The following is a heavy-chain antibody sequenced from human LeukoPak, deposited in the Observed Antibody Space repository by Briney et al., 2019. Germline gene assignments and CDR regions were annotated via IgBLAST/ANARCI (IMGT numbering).Heavy chain of an antibody. J-gene: IGHJ3*02. CDR3: ARGHNWNDRGAFDI. V-gene: IGHV3-53*01. CDR1: EFTVSSNY. CDR2: IYSGGST. Sequence: GGSLRLSCAASEFTVSSNYMSWVRQAPGMGLEWVSSIYSGGSTYYADSVKGRFTISRDSSENTLYLQMNSLRAEDTAVYYCARGHNWNDRGAFDIWGQGTMVTVSS. D-gene: IGHD1-1*01.